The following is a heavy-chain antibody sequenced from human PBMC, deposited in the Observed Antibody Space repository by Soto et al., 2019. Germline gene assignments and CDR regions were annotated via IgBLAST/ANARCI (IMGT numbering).Heavy chain of an antibody. CDR1: GYSLISYG. J-gene: IGHJ6*02. D-gene: IGHD3-3*01. Sequence: ASVKVSCKISGYSLISYGISWVRQAPGQGLEWMAWISGYNGKTNYALEFQGRVTMTTDTSTNTAFMELTSLRSDDTAVYYCARDLVSRITIFGAASRYGMDVWGQGTTVTVSS. CDR3: ARDLVSRITIFGAASRYGMDV. CDR2: ISGYNGKT. V-gene: IGHV1-18*01.